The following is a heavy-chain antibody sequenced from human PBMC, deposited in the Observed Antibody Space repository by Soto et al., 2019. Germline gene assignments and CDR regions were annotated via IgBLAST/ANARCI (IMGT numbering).Heavy chain of an antibody. CDR3: ADPVTATTHYDYYDMDV. D-gene: IGHD1-26*01. Sequence: EVQLLESGGGLVQPGGSLRLSCVASGFTFSYYTMSWVRQAPGKGLEWVSGISNSGDTIYYADSVKGRFTISRDNFKTTLYLQMNSLRADDTAVYYCADPVTATTHYDYYDMDVWGQGTTVTVSS. J-gene: IGHJ6*02. CDR1: GFTFSYYT. CDR2: ISNSGDTI. V-gene: IGHV3-23*01.